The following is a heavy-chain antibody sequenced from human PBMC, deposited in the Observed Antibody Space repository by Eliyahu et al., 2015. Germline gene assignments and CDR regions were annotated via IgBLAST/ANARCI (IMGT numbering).Heavy chain of an antibody. CDR2: IRYDGSNK. CDR1: GFTFXSYG. CDR3: AKVPVAAAGLIVYYYYGMDV. J-gene: IGHJ6*02. V-gene: IGHV3-30*02. Sequence: QVQLVESGGGVVQPGGSLRLSCAASGFTFXSYGLXWVRQAPGKGLEGVAFIRYDGSNKYYADSVKGRFTISRDNSKNTLYLQMNSLRAEDTAVYYCAKVPVAAAGLIVYYYYGMDVWGQGTTVTVSS. D-gene: IGHD6-13*01.